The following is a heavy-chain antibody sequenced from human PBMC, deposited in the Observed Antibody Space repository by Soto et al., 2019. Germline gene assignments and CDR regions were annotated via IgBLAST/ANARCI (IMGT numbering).Heavy chain of an antibody. V-gene: IGHV1-2*04. CDR1: GYAFTGYY. D-gene: IGHD2-2*02. CDR2: INPNSGGT. J-gene: IGHJ6*02. Sequence: ASVKVSCKASGYAFTGYYMHWVRQAPGQGLEWMGWINPNSGGTNYAQKFQGWVTMTRDTSISTAYMELSRLRSDDTAVYYCARGYCSSTSCYNNYYGMDVWGQGTTVTVSS. CDR3: ARGYCSSTSCYNNYYGMDV.